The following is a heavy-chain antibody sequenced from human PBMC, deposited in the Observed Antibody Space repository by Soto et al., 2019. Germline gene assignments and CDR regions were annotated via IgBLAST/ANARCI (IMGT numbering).Heavy chain of an antibody. V-gene: IGHV1-18*01. D-gene: IGHD5-18*01. CDR1: GYTFTSYG. CDR2: ISAYNGKT. J-gene: IGHJ5*02. Sequence: QVQLVQSGAEVKKPGASVKVSCKASGYTFTSYGISWVRQAPGQGLEWMGWISAYNGKTNYAQKLQGRATKTTDTSTSTAYMELGSLRSDDTAVYYCAGDETSPGYSYGYRWFDPWGQGTLVTVSS. CDR3: AGDETSPGYSYGYRWFDP.